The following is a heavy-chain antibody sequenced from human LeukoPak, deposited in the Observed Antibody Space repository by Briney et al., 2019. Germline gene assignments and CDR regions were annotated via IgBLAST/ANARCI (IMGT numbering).Heavy chain of an antibody. CDR1: GYTFTSYG. CDR3: ARGSRGTRDLYDSSGKGYFQH. V-gene: IGHV1-18*01. D-gene: IGHD3-22*01. Sequence: ASVKVSCKASGYTFTSYGISWVRQAPGQGLEWMGWISAYNGNTNYAQKLQGRVTMTTDTSTSTAYMELRSLRSDDTAVYYCARGSRGTRDLYDSSGKGYFQHWGQGTLVTVSS. J-gene: IGHJ1*01. CDR2: ISAYNGNT.